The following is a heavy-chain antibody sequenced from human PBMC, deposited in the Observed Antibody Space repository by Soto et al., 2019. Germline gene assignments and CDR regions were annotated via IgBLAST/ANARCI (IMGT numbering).Heavy chain of an antibody. Sequence: QVQLAESGGGVVQPARTLRLSCAGSGFTFSDSPMQWVRQAPGKGLEWVALISYGGTNKYYADSVKGRFSVSRDNSKNTLYLQMSGLRADDTAVYFCARGIPMNYWGQGTLVTFSS. D-gene: IGHD2-21*01. CDR3: ARGIPMNY. CDR1: GFTFSDSP. CDR2: ISYGGTNK. J-gene: IGHJ4*02. V-gene: IGHV3-30-3*01.